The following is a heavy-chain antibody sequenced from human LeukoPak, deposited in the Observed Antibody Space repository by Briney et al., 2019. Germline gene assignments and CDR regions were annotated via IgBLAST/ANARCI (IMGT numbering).Heavy chain of an antibody. CDR1: GYTFTSYG. D-gene: IGHD2-15*01. CDR2: ISAYNGNT. Sequence: ASVKVSCKASGYTFTSYGISWVRQAPGQGLEWMGWISAYNGNTSYAQKFQGRVTMTRDTSTSTVYMELSSLRSEDTAVYYCARVRSRPKGYCSGGSCYSMSPYYGMDVWGQGTAVTVSS. CDR3: ARVRSRPKGYCSGGSCYSMSPYYGMDV. V-gene: IGHV1-18*01. J-gene: IGHJ6*02.